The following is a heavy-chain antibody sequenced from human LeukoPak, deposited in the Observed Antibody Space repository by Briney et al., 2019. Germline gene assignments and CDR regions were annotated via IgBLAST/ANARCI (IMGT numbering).Heavy chain of an antibody. CDR3: ARDKDGSWYRLFDY. Sequence: SETLSLTCTVSGGSISSGSYYWSWIRQPAGKGLEWIGRIYTSGSTNYNPSLKSRVTISVDTSKSQFSLKLSSVTAADTAVYYCARDKDGSWYRLFDYWGQGTLVTVSS. CDR2: IYTSGST. D-gene: IGHD6-13*01. CDR1: GGSISSGSYY. V-gene: IGHV4-61*02. J-gene: IGHJ4*02.